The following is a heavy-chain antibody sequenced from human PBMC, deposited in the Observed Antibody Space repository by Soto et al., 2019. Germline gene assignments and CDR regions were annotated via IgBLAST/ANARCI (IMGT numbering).Heavy chain of an antibody. CDR1: GFTFSNAW. Sequence: EVQLVESGGGLVKPGGSLRLSCAASGFTFSNAWMSWVHQAPGKGLEWVGRIKSKTDGGTTDYAAPVKGRFTISRDDSKNTQYLQMNSLKTEYTAVYYCTTDRPYYYYYGMDVWGQGTTVTVSS. V-gene: IGHV3-15*01. CDR3: TTDRPYYYYYGMDV. CDR2: IKSKTDGGTT. J-gene: IGHJ6*02.